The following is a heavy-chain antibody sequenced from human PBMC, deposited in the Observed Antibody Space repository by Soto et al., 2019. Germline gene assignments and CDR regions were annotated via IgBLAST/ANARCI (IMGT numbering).Heavy chain of an antibody. Sequence: GGSLRLSCAASGFTFSSYAMSWVRQAPGKGLEWVSAISGSGGSTYYAESVKGRFTSSRGNSKNTLNLQMNSLRAEDTAVYYCAKDYRDCSSTSCYPPFNGMDVWGQGTTVTVSS. CDR3: AKDYRDCSSTSCYPPFNGMDV. V-gene: IGHV3-23*01. CDR2: ISGSGGST. CDR1: GFTFSSYA. J-gene: IGHJ6*02. D-gene: IGHD2-2*01.